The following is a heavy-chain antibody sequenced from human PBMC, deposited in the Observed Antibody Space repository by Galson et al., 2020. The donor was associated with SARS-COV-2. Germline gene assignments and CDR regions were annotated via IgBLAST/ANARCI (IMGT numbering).Heavy chain of an antibody. CDR1: GYSFTSYW. V-gene: IGHV5-51*01. CDR2: IYPGDSDT. D-gene: IGHD2-2*01. Sequence: GESLKITCQGSGYSFTSYWIGWVRQMPGKGLEWMGIIYPGDSDTRYSPSFQGQVTISADKSISTAYLQWSSLKASDTAMYYCARALVVVPVLPVGWFDPGGQGTVVTVSS. J-gene: IGHJ5*02. CDR3: ARALVVVPVLPVGWFDP.